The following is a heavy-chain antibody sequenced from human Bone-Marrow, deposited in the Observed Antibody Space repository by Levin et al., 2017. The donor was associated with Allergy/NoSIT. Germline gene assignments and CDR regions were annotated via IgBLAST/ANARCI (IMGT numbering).Heavy chain of an antibody. CDR3: AKDRGYNYAFGMDA. J-gene: IGHJ6*02. Sequence: GGSLRLSCTASGFSFSNFAINWVRQAPGKGLEWVAAISGADRTHYADSVKGRFTMSRDNSKNIVSLQMDSLSAEDTALYYCAKDRGYNYAFGMDAWGQGTTVTVSS. CDR2: ISGADRT. V-gene: IGHV3-23*01. D-gene: IGHD5-18*01. CDR1: GFSFSNFA.